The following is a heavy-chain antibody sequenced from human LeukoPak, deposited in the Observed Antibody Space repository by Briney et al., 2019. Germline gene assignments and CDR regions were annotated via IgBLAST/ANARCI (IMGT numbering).Heavy chain of an antibody. D-gene: IGHD2-8*02. CDR2: ISSSGSTI. J-gene: IGHJ4*02. CDR3: ATYRQVLLPFES. Sequence: GGSLRLSCAASGFTFSDYYMSWIRQAPGKGLEWVSYISSSGSTIYYADSVRGRFTISRDNSKSTLSLQMNSLGAEDTAIYYCATYRQVLLPFESWGQGTLVTVSS. CDR1: GFTFSDYY. V-gene: IGHV3-11*01.